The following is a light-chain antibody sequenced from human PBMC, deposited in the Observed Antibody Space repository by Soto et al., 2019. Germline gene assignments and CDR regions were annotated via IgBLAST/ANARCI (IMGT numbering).Light chain of an antibody. CDR1: QSVSSSY. Sequence: EIVLTQSPGTLSLSPGEGATLSCRASQSVSSSYLAWYQQKPGQAPRLLIYIASTRAPGIPDRFSGSGSGKDFTLTISRLEPEDFAVYYCQQDGSSPWTFGQGTKVEIK. CDR2: IAS. CDR3: QQDGSSPWT. J-gene: IGKJ1*01. V-gene: IGKV3-20*01.